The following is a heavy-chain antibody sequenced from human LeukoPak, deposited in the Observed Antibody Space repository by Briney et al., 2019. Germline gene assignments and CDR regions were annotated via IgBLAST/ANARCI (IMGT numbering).Heavy chain of an antibody. J-gene: IGHJ4*02. Sequence: PSETLSLTCTVSGGSISGYYWSWIRQPPGKGLEWIGYIYTSGSTNYNPSLKSRVTISVDTSKNQFSLKLSSVTAADTAVYYCARLRFGEFFDYWGQGTLVTVSS. CDR1: GGSISGYY. CDR3: ARLRFGEFFDY. CDR2: IYTSGST. V-gene: IGHV4-4*09. D-gene: IGHD3-10*01.